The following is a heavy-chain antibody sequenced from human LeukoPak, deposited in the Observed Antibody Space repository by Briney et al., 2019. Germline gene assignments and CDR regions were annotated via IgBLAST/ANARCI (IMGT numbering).Heavy chain of an antibody. V-gene: IGHV3-7*04. Sequence: PGGSLTLSCAASGFTFSTYWMSWGRQAPGKGLEWVANMKHDGSEKYYVDSVKGRFTISRDNAKSSLSLQMYSLRAEDTAVYYCARGTQFDYWGQGSLVTVSS. CDR2: MKHDGSEK. J-gene: IGHJ4*02. CDR3: ARGTQFDY. D-gene: IGHD2-2*01. CDR1: GFTFSTYW.